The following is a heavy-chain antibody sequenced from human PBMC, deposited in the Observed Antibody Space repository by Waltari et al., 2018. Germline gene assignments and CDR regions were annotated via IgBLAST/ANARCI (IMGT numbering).Heavy chain of an antibody. CDR2: NHTSGRT. J-gene: IGHJ4*02. D-gene: IGHD1-26*01. V-gene: IGHV4-61*02. CDR3: ARGGSYSDFDS. Sequence: QVQLQESGPGLVKPSETLSLTCTVSGGSISSGSYHWSWVRQPAGKGPEWIGLNHTSGRTDYNPALKSRVTISLDTSKNQFSLKVTSVTAADTAVYYCARGGSYSDFDSWGQGTLVTVSS. CDR1: GGSISSGSYH.